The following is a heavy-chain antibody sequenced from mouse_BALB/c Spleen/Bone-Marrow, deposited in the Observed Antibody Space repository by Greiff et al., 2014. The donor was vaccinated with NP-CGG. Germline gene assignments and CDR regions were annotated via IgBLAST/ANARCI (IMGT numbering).Heavy chain of an antibody. V-gene: IGHV1-14*01. Sequence: EVQLQQSGPELVKPGASVKMSCKASGYTFTNYVMHWVKQEPGQGLEWIGYINPYNDGTKYNEKFKGKATLTSDKSSGTAYMELSSLTSEDSAAYYCARRPSFYGSSYGAMDYWGQGTSVTVSS. CDR2: INPYNDGT. CDR1: GYTFTNYV. J-gene: IGHJ4*01. D-gene: IGHD1-1*01. CDR3: ARRPSFYGSSYGAMDY.